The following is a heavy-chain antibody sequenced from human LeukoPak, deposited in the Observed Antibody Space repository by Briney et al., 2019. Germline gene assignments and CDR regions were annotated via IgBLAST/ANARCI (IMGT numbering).Heavy chain of an antibody. D-gene: IGHD6-13*01. CDR1: GYTLTELS. J-gene: IGHJ1*01. CDR3: AILIAAAGTRWGPFQH. CDR2: FDPEDGET. V-gene: IGHV1-24*01. Sequence: ASVKVSCKVSGYTLTELSMHWVRQAPGKGLEWMGGFDPEDGETIYVQKFQGRVTMTEDTSTDTAYMELSSLRSEDTAVYYCAILIAAAGTRWGPFQHWGQGTLVTVSS.